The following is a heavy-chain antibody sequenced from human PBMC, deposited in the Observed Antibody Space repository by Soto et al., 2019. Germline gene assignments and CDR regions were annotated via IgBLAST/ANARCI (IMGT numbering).Heavy chain of an antibody. CDR3: AKDKGSGSYAYYNYGMDV. CDR2: ISGSGGST. V-gene: IGHV3-23*01. J-gene: IGHJ6*02. CDR1: GFTSSHYA. Sequence: GGSLRLSCAASGFTSSHYAMSWVRQAPGKGLEWVSSISGSGGSTYYATTVKGRFTISRDNSKNTLYLQMNALRAEDTAVYYCAKDKGSGSYAYYNYGMDVWGPGTTVTVSS. D-gene: IGHD3-22*01.